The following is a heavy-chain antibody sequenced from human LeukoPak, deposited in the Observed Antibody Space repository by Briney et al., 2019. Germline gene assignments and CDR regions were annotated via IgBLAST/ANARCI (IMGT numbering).Heavy chain of an antibody. J-gene: IGHJ4*02. Sequence: PGGSLRLSCAASGFTFSSYSMNWVRQAPGKGLEWVSSISSSSSYIYYADSVKGRFTIPRDNAKNSLYLQMNSLRAEDTAVYYCARGAWGEQQLPSDYWGQGTLVTVSS. CDR3: ARGAWGEQQLPSDY. CDR2: ISSSSSYI. CDR1: GFTFSSYS. V-gene: IGHV3-21*01. D-gene: IGHD6-13*01.